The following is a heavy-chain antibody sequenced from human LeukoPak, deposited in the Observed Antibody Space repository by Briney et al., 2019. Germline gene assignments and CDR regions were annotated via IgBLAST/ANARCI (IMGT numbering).Heavy chain of an antibody. J-gene: IGHJ4*02. D-gene: IGHD3-10*01. CDR1: GDSVSSNSAA. CDR2: TYYRSKWYN. CDR3: ARDRVVPRYYYGSGPYYFDY. V-gene: IGHV6-1*01. Sequence: SQTLSLTCAISGDSVSSNSAAWNWIRQSPSRGLEWLGRTYYRSKWYNDYAVSVKSRITINPDTSKNQFSLQLNSVTPEDTAVYYCARDRVVPRYYYGSGPYYFDYWGQGTLVTVSS.